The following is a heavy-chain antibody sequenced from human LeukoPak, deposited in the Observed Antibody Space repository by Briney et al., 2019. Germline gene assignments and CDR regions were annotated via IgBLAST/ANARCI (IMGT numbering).Heavy chain of an antibody. V-gene: IGHV4-34*01. CDR1: GGSISSYY. CDR2: INHSGST. Sequence: PSETLSLACTVSGGSISSYYWSWIRQPPGKGLEWIGEINHSGSTNYNPSLKSRVTISVDTSKNQFSLKLSSVTAADTAVYYCARGPQGTWIQLWKFDYWGQGTLVTVSS. J-gene: IGHJ4*02. CDR3: ARGPQGTWIQLWKFDY. D-gene: IGHD5-18*01.